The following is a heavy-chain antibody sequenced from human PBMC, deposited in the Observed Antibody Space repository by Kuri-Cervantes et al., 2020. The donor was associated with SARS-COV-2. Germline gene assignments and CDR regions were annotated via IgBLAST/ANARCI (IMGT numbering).Heavy chain of an antibody. CDR2: INAGNGNT. CDR3: ARAGGGIVGANHFDY. V-gene: IGHV1-3*01. Sequence: ASVKVSYKASGYTFTSYAMHWVRQAPGQRLEWMGWINAGNGNTKYSQKFQGRVTITRDTSASTAYMELSSLRSEDTAVYYCARAGGGIVGANHFDYWGQGTRVTVAS. J-gene: IGHJ4*02. CDR1: GYTFTSYA. D-gene: IGHD1-26*01.